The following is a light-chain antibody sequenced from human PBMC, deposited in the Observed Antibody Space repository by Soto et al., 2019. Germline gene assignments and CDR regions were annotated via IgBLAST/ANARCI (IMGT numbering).Light chain of an antibody. Sequence: IQMTQSPSSLSTAVGNTFNLTCRASQSISSWLARYQQKPGKAPKLLIYDASSLESGLPSRFSGRGSGTELTLTISSLQPDDFATYYCQQYNSYSVGPVTQVEIK. CDR3: QQYNSYS. CDR2: DAS. V-gene: IGKV1-5*01. J-gene: IGKJ1*01. CDR1: QSISSW.